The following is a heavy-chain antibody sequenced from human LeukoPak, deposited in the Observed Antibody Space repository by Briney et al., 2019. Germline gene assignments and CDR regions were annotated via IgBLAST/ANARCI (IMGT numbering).Heavy chain of an antibody. J-gene: IGHJ4*02. D-gene: IGHD6-13*01. CDR3: ASRAAAGPFDY. Sequence: GASVKVSCKASGYTFTGYYMHWVRQAPGQGLEWMGIINPSGGNTSYAQKFQGRVTMTRDTSTSTVYMELSSLRSEDTAVYYCASRAAAGPFDYWGQGTLVTVSS. V-gene: IGHV1-46*03. CDR1: GYTFTGYY. CDR2: INPSGGNT.